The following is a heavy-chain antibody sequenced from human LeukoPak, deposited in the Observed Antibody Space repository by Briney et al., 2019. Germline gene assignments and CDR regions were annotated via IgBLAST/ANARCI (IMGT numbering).Heavy chain of an antibody. Sequence: PGGSLRLSCAASGFTFSSYAMSWVRQAPGKGLEWVSAISGSGGSTYYADSVKGRFTISRDNSKNTLYLQMNSLRAEDTAVYYCAKDSGLPIFGVDYYFDYWGQGTLVTVSS. D-gene: IGHD3-3*01. CDR3: AKDSGLPIFGVDYYFDY. J-gene: IGHJ4*02. CDR1: GFTFSSYA. CDR2: ISGSGGST. V-gene: IGHV3-23*01.